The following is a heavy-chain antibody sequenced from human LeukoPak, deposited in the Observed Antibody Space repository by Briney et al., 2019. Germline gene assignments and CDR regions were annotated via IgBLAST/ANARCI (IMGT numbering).Heavy chain of an antibody. Sequence: RASVKVSCKASGGTFSSYAISWVRQAPGQGLEWMGGIIPIFGTANYAQKFQGRVTITTDESTSTAYMELSSLRSEDTAVYYCARGGIAAAAYDGEPEDPFDSWGQGTLVTVSS. J-gene: IGHJ4*02. V-gene: IGHV1-69*05. D-gene: IGHD6-13*01. CDR1: GGTFSSYA. CDR3: ARGGIAAAAYDGEPEDPFDS. CDR2: IIPIFGTA.